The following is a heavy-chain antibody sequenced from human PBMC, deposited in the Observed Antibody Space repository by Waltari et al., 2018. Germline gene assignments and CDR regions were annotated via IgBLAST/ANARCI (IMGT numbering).Heavy chain of an antibody. J-gene: IGHJ6*02. CDR2: IRRKTYGGTA. D-gene: IGHD3-16*01. CDR3: SRVSASGDGMDV. Sequence: EVQLVESGGGLVQPGRSLRLSCTTSGFTFGDHALSWFRQAPEKGLEWVGFIRRKTYGGTADYAASVRGRFTVSRDDSKSIAYLEMYSLKTEDTAVYYCSRVSASGDGMDVWGQGTTVIVSS. CDR1: GFTFGDHA. V-gene: IGHV3-49*03.